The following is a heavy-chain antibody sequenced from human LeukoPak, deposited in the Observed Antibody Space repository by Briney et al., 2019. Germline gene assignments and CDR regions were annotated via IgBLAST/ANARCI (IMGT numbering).Heavy chain of an antibody. D-gene: IGHD6-6*01. Sequence: GGSLRLSCAASGFTFSSYAMSWVRQAPGKGLEWVSAISGSGGSTYYADSVKGRFTTSRDSSKNTLYLQMNSLRAEDTAVYYCAKDLTYSSSSRGFDYWGQGTLVTVSS. J-gene: IGHJ4*02. CDR2: ISGSGGST. CDR1: GFTFSSYA. CDR3: AKDLTYSSSSRGFDY. V-gene: IGHV3-23*01.